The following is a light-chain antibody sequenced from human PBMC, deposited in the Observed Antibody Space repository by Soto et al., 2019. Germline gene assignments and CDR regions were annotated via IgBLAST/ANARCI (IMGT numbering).Light chain of an antibody. J-gene: IGKJ2*01. V-gene: IGKV4-1*01. CDR3: QQYYSTPYT. CDR2: WAS. CDR1: RSVLYSSNNNNY. Sequence: DIVMTQSPDSLAVSLGERATINCKSSRSVLYSSNNNNYLAWYQQKPGQPPKLLIYWASTRESGVTDRLSGSGSGTDFTLTISSLQAEDVAVYYCQQYYSTPYTFGQGTKLEI.